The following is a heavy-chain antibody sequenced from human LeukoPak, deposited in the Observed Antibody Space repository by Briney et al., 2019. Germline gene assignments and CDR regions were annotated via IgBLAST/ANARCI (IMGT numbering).Heavy chain of an antibody. CDR2: IYYSGST. J-gene: IGHJ4*02. CDR3: ARLPLHVRYYSDY. V-gene: IGHV4-39*01. CDR1: GGSISSSSYY. Sequence: PSETLSLTCTVSGGSISSSSYYWGWIRQPPGKGLEWIGSIYYSGSTYYNPSLKSRVTISVDTSKNQFSLKLSSVTAADTAVYYCARLPLHVRYYSDYWGQRTLVTVSS.